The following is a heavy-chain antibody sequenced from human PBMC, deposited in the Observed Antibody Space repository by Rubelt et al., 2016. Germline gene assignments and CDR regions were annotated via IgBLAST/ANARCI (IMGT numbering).Heavy chain of an antibody. D-gene: IGHD2-8*01. CDR2: INPNSGGT. V-gene: IGHV1-2*02. J-gene: IGHJ3*02. CDR3: ARDVNGAFDI. Sequence: QVQLEQSGNVLKKTGASVTVSCKASGYTFTGYYMHWVRQAPGQGLEWMGWINPNSGGTNYAQKFQGRVTMTRDTSISTAYMELSRLRSDDTAVYYCARDVNGAFDIWGQGTMVTVSS. CDR1: GYTFTGYY.